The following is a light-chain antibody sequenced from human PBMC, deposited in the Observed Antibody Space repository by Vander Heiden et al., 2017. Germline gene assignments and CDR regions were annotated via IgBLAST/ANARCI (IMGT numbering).Light chain of an antibody. CDR3: CSYAGSYTVI. CDR1: NSDVGGYNY. J-gene: IGLJ2*01. Sequence: QSALTQPRSVSESAGQSVTISCTGTNSDVGGYNYVSWYQQHPGKAPKLLIYDLNQRPSGFPDRSSGSKSGKTASLTISGLQAEDEADYYCCSYAGSYTVIFGGGTKLTVL. CDR2: DLN. V-gene: IGLV2-11*01.